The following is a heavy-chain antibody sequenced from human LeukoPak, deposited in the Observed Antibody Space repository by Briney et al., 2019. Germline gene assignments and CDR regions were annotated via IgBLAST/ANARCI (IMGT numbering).Heavy chain of an antibody. CDR1: GFTFSSYA. V-gene: IGHV3-64*01. CDR2: ISSNGGST. CDR3: ARAGYYDSSGYYYYYYGMDV. J-gene: IGHJ6*02. D-gene: IGHD3-22*01. Sequence: GGSLRLSCAASGFTFSSYAMHWVRQAPGKGLEYVSAISSNGGSTYYANSMKGRFTISRDNSKNTLCLQMGSLRAEDMAVYYCARAGYYDSSGYYYYYYGMDVWGQGTTVTVSS.